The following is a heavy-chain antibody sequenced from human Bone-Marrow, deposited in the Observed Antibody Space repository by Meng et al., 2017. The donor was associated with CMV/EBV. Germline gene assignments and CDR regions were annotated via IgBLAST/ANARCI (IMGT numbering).Heavy chain of an antibody. CDR1: GFTVSSNY. V-gene: IGHV3-66*02. CDR3: ASETYYDFWSGYYS. J-gene: IGHJ4*02. Sequence: GGSLRLSCAASGFTVSSNYMSWVRQAPGKGLEWVSVIYSGGSTYYADSVKGRFTISRDNSKNTLYLQMNSLRAEETAVYYCASETYYDFWSGYYSWGQGTLVTVSS. CDR2: IYSGGST. D-gene: IGHD3-3*01.